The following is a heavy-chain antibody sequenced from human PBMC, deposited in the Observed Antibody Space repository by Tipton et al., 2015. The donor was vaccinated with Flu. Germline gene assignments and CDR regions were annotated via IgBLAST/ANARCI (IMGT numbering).Heavy chain of an antibody. CDR2: IYPSGTT. J-gene: IGHJ4*02. V-gene: IGHV4-39*07. D-gene: IGHD3-3*01. CDR3: ARGLGSFDFWSGSDY. CDR1: SGSIRSTNYF. Sequence: TLSLTCTVSSGSIRSTNYFCALIRQPPGKRLELIGSIYPSGTTYYNPSLKSRVTISVDTSKNQFSLKLISVTAADTAVYYCARGLGSFDFWSGSDYWGQGTLVTVSS.